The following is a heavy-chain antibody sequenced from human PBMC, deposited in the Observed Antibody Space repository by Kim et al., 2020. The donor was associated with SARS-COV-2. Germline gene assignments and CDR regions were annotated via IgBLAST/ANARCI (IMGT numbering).Heavy chain of an antibody. Sequence: GGSLRLSCAASGFTFSSYWMHWVRQAPGKGLVWVSRINSDGSSTSYADSVKGRFTISRDNAKNTLYLQMNSLRAEDTAVYYCARYCSGGSCYSYYYYGMGVWGQGTTVAVSA. V-gene: IGHV3-74*01. CDR3: ARYCSGGSCYSYYYYGMGV. D-gene: IGHD2-15*01. J-gene: IGHJ6*01. CDR1: GFTFSSYW. CDR2: INSDGSST.